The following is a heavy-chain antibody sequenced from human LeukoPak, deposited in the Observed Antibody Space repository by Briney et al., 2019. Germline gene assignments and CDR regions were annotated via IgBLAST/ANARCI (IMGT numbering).Heavy chain of an antibody. V-gene: IGHV1-69*02. CDR2: IIPILGIA. J-gene: IGHJ4*02. CDR1: GGTFSSYT. CDR3: ATLNYYDSSGYPFDY. D-gene: IGHD3-22*01. Sequence: SVKVPCKASGGTFSSYTISWVRQAPGQGLEWMGRIIPILGIANYAQKFQGRVTITADKSTSTAYMELSSLRSEDTAVYYCATLNYYDSSGYPFDYWGQGTLVAVSS.